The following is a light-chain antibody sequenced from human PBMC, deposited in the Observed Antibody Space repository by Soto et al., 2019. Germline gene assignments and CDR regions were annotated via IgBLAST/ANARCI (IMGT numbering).Light chain of an antibody. CDR2: AAS. CDR1: QSVARN. Sequence: EKVMTQSPATLSVSLGERATLSCRASQSVARNLAWYQQKPGQAPRLLIYAASSRATGTAARFSGRGSWTEFTLPISSLQSDAFAVYDSHQRSNWPPITFGQGTRLGIK. V-gene: IGKV3-15*01. CDR3: HQRSNWPPIT. J-gene: IGKJ5*01.